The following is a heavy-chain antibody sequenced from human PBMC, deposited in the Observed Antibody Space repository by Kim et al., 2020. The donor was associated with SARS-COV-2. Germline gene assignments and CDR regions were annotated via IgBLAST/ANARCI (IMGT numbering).Heavy chain of an antibody. CDR1: GFTFSSYA. CDR2: ISYDGSNK. D-gene: IGHD3-22*01. V-gene: IGHV3-30*04. CDR3: ARASMIVVVTDHPFDY. Sequence: GGSLRLSCAASGFTFSSYAMHWVRQAPGKGLEWVAVISYDGSNKYYADSVKGRFTISRDNSKNTLYLQMNSLRAEDTAVYYCARASMIVVVTDHPFDYWGQGTLVTVSS. J-gene: IGHJ4*02.